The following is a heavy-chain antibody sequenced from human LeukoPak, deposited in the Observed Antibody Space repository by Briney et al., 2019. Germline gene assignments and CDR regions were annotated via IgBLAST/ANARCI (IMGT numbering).Heavy chain of an antibody. Sequence: PSETLSLTCTVSGGSISSYYWSWIRQPPGKGLEWIGYIYYSGSTNYNPSLKSRVTISVDTSKNQFSLKLSSVTAADTAVYYCARGVASIPTVPIDYWGQGTLVTVSS. J-gene: IGHJ4*02. CDR1: GGSISSYY. CDR2: IYYSGST. D-gene: IGHD5-24*01. V-gene: IGHV4-59*01. CDR3: ARGVASIPTVPIDY.